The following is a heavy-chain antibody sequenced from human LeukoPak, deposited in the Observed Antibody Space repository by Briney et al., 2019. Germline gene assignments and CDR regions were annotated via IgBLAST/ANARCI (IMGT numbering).Heavy chain of an antibody. V-gene: IGHV3-7*01. Sequence: PGGSLRLSCAASGFTFSSHWMSWVRQAPGKGLEWVANIKQDGSEKYYVDSVKGRFTISRDNAKNSLYLQMNSLRAEDTAVYYCARDGGGYVAARLDYWGQGTLVTVSS. J-gene: IGHJ4*02. CDR2: IKQDGSEK. CDR1: GFTFSSHW. D-gene: IGHD5-12*01. CDR3: ARDGGGYVAARLDY.